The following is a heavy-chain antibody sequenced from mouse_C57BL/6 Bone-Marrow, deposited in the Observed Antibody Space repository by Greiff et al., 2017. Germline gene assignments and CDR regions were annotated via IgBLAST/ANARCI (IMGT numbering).Heavy chain of an antibody. CDR2: INPSNGGT. CDR1: GYTFTSYW. V-gene: IGHV1-53*01. D-gene: IGHD2-2*01. CDR3: ARRLNYGYDGNYWAMDY. Sequence: QVQLQQPGTELVKPGASVKLSCKASGYTFTSYWMHWVKQRPGQGLEWIGNINPSNGGTNYNEKFKSKATLTVDKSSRTAYMQLSSLTSEDSAVYYCARRLNYGYDGNYWAMDYWGQGTSVTVSS. J-gene: IGHJ4*01.